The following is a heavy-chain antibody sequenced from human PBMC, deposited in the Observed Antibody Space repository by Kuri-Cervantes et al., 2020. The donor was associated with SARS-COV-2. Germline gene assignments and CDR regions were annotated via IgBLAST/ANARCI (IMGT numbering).Heavy chain of an antibody. D-gene: IGHD2-2*01. V-gene: IGHV1-2*02. CDR1: GYTFTGYY. Sequence: ASVKVSCKASGYTFTGYYMHWVRQAPGQGLEWMGWINPNSGGTNYAPNFQGRVTISRDTSTSTAYMELSNLRSEDTAVYYCATGVNCTSITCDAAWGYYYYYMDVWGKGTTVTVSS. CDR3: ATGVNCTSITCDAAWGYYYYYMDV. J-gene: IGHJ6*03. CDR2: INPNSGGT.